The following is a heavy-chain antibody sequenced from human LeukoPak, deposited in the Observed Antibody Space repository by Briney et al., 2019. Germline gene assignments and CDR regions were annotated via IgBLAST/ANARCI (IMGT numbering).Heavy chain of an antibody. D-gene: IGHD3-22*01. Sequence: GGSLRLSCAASGFTFSSYSMNWVRQAPGKGLEWVSSINSNSRTIYYADSVKGRFTISRDNAKNSLYLQMNSLRAEDTALYYCARDYDSSGYYYKWGIFDYWGQGTLVTVSS. CDR1: GFTFSSYS. CDR3: ARDYDSSGYYYKWGIFDY. J-gene: IGHJ4*02. CDR2: INSNSRTI. V-gene: IGHV3-48*01.